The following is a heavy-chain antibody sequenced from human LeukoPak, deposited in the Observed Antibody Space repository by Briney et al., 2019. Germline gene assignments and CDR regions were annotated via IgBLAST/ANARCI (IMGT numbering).Heavy chain of an antibody. D-gene: IGHD2-2*01. J-gene: IGHJ4*02. CDR2: IYYSGST. Sequence: SQTLSLTCTVSGGSISSGDYYWSWIRQPPGKGLEWIGYIYYSGSTYYNPSLKSRVTISVDTSKNQLSLKLSSVTAADTAVYYCARALPEDGYCSSTSCQKYFDYWGQGTLVTVSS. CDR3: ARALPEDGYCSSTSCQKYFDY. CDR1: GGSISSGDYY. V-gene: IGHV4-30-4*01.